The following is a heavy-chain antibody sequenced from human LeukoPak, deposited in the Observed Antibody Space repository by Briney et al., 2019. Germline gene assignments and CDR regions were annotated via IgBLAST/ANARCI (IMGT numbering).Heavy chain of an antibody. V-gene: IGHV3-23*01. J-gene: IGHJ4*02. CDR3: AKAATDYGVYVSVLFDY. CDR1: GLTFSSYA. Sequence: PGGSLRLSCAASGLTFSSYAMRWVRQAPGKGLEWVSAISGSGGSTYYADSVKGRFTISRDNSKNTLYLQMNSLRAEDTAVYYCAKAATDYGVYVSVLFDYWGQGTLVTVSS. D-gene: IGHD4-17*01. CDR2: ISGSGGST.